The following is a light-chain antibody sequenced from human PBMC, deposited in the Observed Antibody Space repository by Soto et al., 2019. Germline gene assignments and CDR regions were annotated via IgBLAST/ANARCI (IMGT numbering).Light chain of an antibody. J-gene: IGLJ1*01. Sequence: QSVLTQPASVSGSPGQSITISCTGTSSDVGAYNYDSWYQQYPGEAPKVIIYDVSHRPAGVSNRFSGSKSGNTASLTISGLQTQFDADYYCSSYTSVTIYVFGTGTNLTVL. CDR3: SSYTSVTIYV. CDR1: SSDVGAYNY. CDR2: DVS. V-gene: IGLV2-14*01.